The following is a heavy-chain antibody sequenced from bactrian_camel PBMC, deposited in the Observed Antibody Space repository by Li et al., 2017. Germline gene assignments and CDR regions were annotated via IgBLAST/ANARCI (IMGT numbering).Heavy chain of an antibody. Sequence: HVQLVESGGASVQAGGSLKLSCTATGDTYGSYWSTACMGWFRQAPGKGREGVASLYTGDGTTYYTNSVKGRFTISQDNAKTMLFLQMNDLKPEDTAMYYCSADPAGTGRYCQDKAGIPNDDHGRTGQGTQVTVS. D-gene: IGHD6*01. CDR1: GDTYGSYW. J-gene: IGHJ4*01. V-gene: IGHV3S1*01. CDR2: LYTGDGTT.